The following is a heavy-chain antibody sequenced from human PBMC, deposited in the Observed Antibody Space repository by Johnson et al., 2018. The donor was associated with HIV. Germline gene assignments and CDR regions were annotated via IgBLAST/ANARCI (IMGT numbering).Heavy chain of an antibody. Sequence: VQLVESGGGLVQPGGSLRLSCAASGFTFSSNWMHWVRQAPGKGLVWVSRINRVGSFTTYADSVKGRFTISRDNAKNTLYLQMNSLPAEDTAVYYCARGGYSGYDPAGPNAFDIWGQGTMVTVSS. CDR2: INRVGSFT. J-gene: IGHJ3*02. D-gene: IGHD5-12*01. V-gene: IGHV3-74*02. CDR3: ARGGYSGYDPAGPNAFDI. CDR1: GFTFSSNW.